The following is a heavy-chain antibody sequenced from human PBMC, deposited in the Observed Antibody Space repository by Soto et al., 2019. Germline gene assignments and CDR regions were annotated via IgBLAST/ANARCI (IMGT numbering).Heavy chain of an antibody. D-gene: IGHD3-3*01. Sequence: SETLSLTCTVSGGSISSSRYYWGWIRQPPGKGLEWIGSIYYSGSTYYNPSLKSRVTISVDTSKNQFSLKLSSVTAADTAVYYCARLDRTYYDFWSGYYPPVLFFGRGQGTLVTVSS. CDR2: IYYSGST. J-gene: IGHJ4*02. CDR1: GGSISSSRYY. CDR3: ARLDRTYYDFWSGYYPPVLFFG. V-gene: IGHV4-39*01.